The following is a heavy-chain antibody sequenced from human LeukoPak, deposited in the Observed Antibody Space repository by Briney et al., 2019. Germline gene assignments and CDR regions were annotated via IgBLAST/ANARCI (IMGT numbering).Heavy chain of an antibody. CDR2: IYTSGST. V-gene: IGHV4-61*02. CDR1: GGSISSGSYY. CDR3: ASGIVGAPCFA. Sequence: SQTLSLTCTVSGGSISSGSYYWSWIRQPAGKGLEWIGRIYTSGSTNYNPSLKSRVTISVDTSKNQFSLKLSSVTAADTAVYYCASGIVGAPCFAWGQGTLVTVSS. J-gene: IGHJ4*02. D-gene: IGHD1-26*01.